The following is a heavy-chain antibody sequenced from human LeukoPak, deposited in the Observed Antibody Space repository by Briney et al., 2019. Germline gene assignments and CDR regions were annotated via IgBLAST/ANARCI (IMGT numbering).Heavy chain of an antibody. D-gene: IGHD1-26*01. Sequence: SVKVSCKASGFTFTNSAMQWVRQARGQRLEWIGWIVVGNGNTNYAQKFQERVTITRDMSTSTAYMELSSLRSEDTAVYYCAAAGATTFWYFDLWGRGTLVTVSS. CDR2: IVVGNGNT. J-gene: IGHJ2*01. V-gene: IGHV1-58*02. CDR3: AAAGATTFWYFDL. CDR1: GFTFTNSA.